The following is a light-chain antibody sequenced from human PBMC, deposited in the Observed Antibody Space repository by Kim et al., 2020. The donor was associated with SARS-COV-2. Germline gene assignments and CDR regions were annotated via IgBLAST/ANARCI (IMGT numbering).Light chain of an antibody. Sequence: QPVLTQPPSASGTPGQRVTISCSGDSSNIGSNIVNWYQQFPGTAPKLLIHSTNQRRSGVPDRFSGSGSGTSASLAISGLQSEDEADYYCAAWDDSLDGWVFGGGTQLTVL. CDR1: SSNIGSNI. CDR2: STN. CDR3: AAWDDSLDGWV. J-gene: IGLJ3*02. V-gene: IGLV1-44*01.